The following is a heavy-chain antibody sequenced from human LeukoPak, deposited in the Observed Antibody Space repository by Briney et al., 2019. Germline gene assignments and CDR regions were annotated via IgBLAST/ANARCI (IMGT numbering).Heavy chain of an antibody. CDR3: AKGSVSYGDYGPGDY. Sequence: PGGSLRLSCAASGFTFDDYAMHWVRQAPGKGLEWVSGISWNSGDIGYADSVKGRFTISRDNAKNSLYLQMNSLRAEDTALYYCAKGSVSYGDYGPGDYWGQGTLVTVSS. D-gene: IGHD4-17*01. CDR2: ISWNSGDI. CDR1: GFTFDDYA. V-gene: IGHV3-9*01. J-gene: IGHJ4*02.